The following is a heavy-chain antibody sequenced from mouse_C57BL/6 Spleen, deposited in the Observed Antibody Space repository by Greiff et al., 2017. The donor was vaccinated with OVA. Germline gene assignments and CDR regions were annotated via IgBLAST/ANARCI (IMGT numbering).Heavy chain of an antibody. J-gene: IGHJ4*01. CDR1: GYTFTSYD. Sequence: VQLQQSGPELVKPGASVKLSCKASGYTFTSYDIHWVKQRHGQGLEWIGWVYPRAGSNKYNEKFKGKATLTADTSSSTVYMGLQSLTSEDSAVYVCARTEDGHTDSAIGYWGHGATVTVST. CDR3: ARTEDGHTDSAIGY. V-gene: IGHV1-85*01. CDR2: VYPRAGSN. D-gene: IGHD2-3*01.